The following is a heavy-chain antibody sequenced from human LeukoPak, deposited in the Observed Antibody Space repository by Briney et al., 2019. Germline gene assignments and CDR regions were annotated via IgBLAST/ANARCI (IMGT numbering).Heavy chain of an antibody. J-gene: IGHJ4*02. D-gene: IGHD4-17*01. CDR1: GGSISSGSW. Sequence: SGTLSLTCAVSGGSISSGSWWGWIRQPPGKGLEWIGEIHHSGSTNYNPSLKSRVTLSVDKSKNQLSLRLTSVTAADTAVYYCARGGDYRFDYWGQGTLVTVSS. CDR3: ARGGDYRFDY. V-gene: IGHV4-4*02. CDR2: IHHSGST.